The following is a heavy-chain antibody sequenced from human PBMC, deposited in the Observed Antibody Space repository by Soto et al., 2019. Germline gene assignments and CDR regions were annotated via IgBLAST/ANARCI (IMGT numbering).Heavy chain of an antibody. J-gene: IGHJ4*02. CDR3: VRTTVTTGRVYFDY. V-gene: IGHV4-38-2*01. Sequence: SDTLALTCSVSGYSISRGYYWGWIRQPPGKDLEWLGSVFHGGNTYDNPSLKSPVTISLDTSKNQFSLRLASVTAADTALYYRVRTTVTTGRVYFDYWGQGILVTVSS. D-gene: IGHD4-17*01. CDR2: VFHGGNT. CDR1: GYSISRGYY.